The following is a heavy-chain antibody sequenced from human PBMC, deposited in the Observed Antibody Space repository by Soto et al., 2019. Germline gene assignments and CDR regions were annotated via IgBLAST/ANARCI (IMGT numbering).Heavy chain of an antibody. Sequence: QVQLVESGGGVVQPGASLRLSCVASGFRFSGFAMHWVRQAPGKGLEWVAVISFDGSEKFYVDSVKGRLSISRDDFHSTVFLQMDSLRPEDTGVYYCARDLGGYVHLWDKSNYWGQGTLLNVSS. D-gene: IGHD5-12*01. J-gene: IGHJ4*02. CDR3: ARDLGGYVHLWDKSNY. CDR2: ISFDGSEK. V-gene: IGHV3-30*04. CDR1: GFRFSGFA.